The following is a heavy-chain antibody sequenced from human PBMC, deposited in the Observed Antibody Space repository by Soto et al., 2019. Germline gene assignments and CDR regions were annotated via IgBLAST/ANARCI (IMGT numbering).Heavy chain of an antibody. Sequence: ASVKVSCKASGYTFTSYDINWVRQATGQGLEWMGIINPSGGSTSYAQKFQGRVTMTRDTSTSTVYMELSSLRSEDTAVYYCARGYGSGSYYVGPWGQGTLVTVSS. CDR3: ARGYGSGSYYVGP. D-gene: IGHD3-10*01. J-gene: IGHJ5*02. CDR2: INPSGGST. V-gene: IGHV1-46*01. CDR1: GYTFTSYD.